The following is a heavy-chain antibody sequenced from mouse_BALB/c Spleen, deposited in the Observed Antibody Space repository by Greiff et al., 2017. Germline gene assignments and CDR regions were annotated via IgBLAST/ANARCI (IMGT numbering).Heavy chain of an antibody. D-gene: IGHD2-2*01. V-gene: IGHV14-3*02. Sequence: EVKLQQSGAELVKPGASVKLSCTASGFNIKDTYMHWVKQRPEQGLEWIGRIDPANGNTKYDPKFQGKATITADTSSNTAYLQLSSLTSEDTAVYYCAGNYYGYDGGDFDYWGQGTTLTVSS. CDR2: IDPANGNT. CDR3: AGNYYGYDGGDFDY. J-gene: IGHJ2*01. CDR1: GFNIKDTY.